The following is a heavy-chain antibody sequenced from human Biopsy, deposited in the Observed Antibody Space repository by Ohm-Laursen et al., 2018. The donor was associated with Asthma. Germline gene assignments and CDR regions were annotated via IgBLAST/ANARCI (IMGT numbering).Heavy chain of an antibody. V-gene: IGHV3-30*01. D-gene: IGHD1-1*01. CDR1: GFSFSNFA. CDR3: VRDGTDDAFDI. Sequence: SLRLSCSASGFSFSNFAIHWVRQAPGKGLEWVGVISKDASTQDYADSVKGRFTMARDDSKNTLDLQMNSLREEDTAVYYCVRDGTDDAFDIWGQGTVVSISS. J-gene: IGHJ3*02. CDR2: ISKDASTQ.